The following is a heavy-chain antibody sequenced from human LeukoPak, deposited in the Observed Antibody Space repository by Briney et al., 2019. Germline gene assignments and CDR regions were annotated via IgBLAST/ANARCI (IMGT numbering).Heavy chain of an antibody. Sequence: ASVKVSCKVSGYTLTELSMHWVRQAPGKGLEWMGGFDPEDGETIYAQKFQGRVTMTEDTSTDTAYMELSSLRSEDTAVYYCATATCSSTSCYQYWFDPWDQGTLVTVSS. CDR3: ATATCSSTSCYQYWFDP. CDR1: GYTLTELS. V-gene: IGHV1-24*01. CDR2: FDPEDGET. J-gene: IGHJ5*02. D-gene: IGHD2-2*01.